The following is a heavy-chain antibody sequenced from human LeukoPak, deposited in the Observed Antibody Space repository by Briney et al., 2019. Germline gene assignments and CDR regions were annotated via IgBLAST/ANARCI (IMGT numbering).Heavy chain of an antibody. CDR2: INYSGST. Sequence: PSETLSLTCTVSGGSISSNYWSWIRQPPGKGLEWIAYINYSGSTNYKSSLKSRVTISVDTSKNQFSLKLSSVTAADTAVYYCARDSIYGMDVWGQGTTVTVSS. D-gene: IGHD3-3*02. CDR3: ARDSIYGMDV. V-gene: IGHV4-59*12. J-gene: IGHJ6*02. CDR1: GGSISSNY.